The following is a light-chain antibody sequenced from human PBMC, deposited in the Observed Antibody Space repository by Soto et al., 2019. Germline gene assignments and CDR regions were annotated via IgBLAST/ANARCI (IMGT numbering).Light chain of an antibody. CDR1: QGISSW. CDR2: KAS. Sequence: DIQMTQSPSYVSASVGDRVTITCRASQGISSWLAWYQQKPGKAPKLLIYKASTLKSGVPSRFSGSGSGTEFTLTISSLQPDDFATYYCQHYNSYSEAFGQGTKVDIK. J-gene: IGKJ1*01. CDR3: QHYNSYSEA. V-gene: IGKV1-5*03.